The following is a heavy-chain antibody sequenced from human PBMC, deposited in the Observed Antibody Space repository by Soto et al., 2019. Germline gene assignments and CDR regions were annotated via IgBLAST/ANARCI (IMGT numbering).Heavy chain of an antibody. D-gene: IGHD3-16*01. CDR2: SGGRSGST. Sequence: WCLRLSCAPYGFSFSRYAMSCFRQAPGKGREWLSSSGGRSGSTYYADSVNGRFTISRDNSKNTLYLQMNSLRAENTAVYYCAKELRLGESFYYYGMDVWGQGTTVTVSS. V-gene: IGHV3-23*01. J-gene: IGHJ6*02. CDR1: GFSFSRYA. CDR3: AKELRLGESFYYYGMDV.